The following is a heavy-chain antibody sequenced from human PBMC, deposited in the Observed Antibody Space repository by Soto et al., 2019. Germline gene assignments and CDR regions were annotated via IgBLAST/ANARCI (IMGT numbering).Heavy chain of an antibody. D-gene: IGHD3-10*01. CDR3: ARDPGITMVRGVISPNWFDP. CDR1: GGTFSSYA. CDR2: IIPIFGTA. V-gene: IGHV1-69*13. J-gene: IGHJ5*02. Sequence: SVKVSCKASGGTFSSYAISWVRQAPGQGLEWMGGIIPIFGTANYAQKFQGRVTITADESTSTAYMELSSLRSEDTAVYYRARDPGITMVRGVISPNWFDPWG.